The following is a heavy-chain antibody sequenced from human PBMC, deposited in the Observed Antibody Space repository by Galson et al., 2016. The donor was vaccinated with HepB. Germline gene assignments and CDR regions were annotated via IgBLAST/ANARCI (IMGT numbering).Heavy chain of an antibody. CDR1: GFTFSRYN. D-gene: IGHD4/OR15-4a*01. CDR2: ISSDSRTV. Sequence: SLRLSCAASGFTFSRYNMNWVRQAPGAGPEWISYISSDSRTVYYGDSVKGRFTISRDDAENSLFLQMNSLRDEDTAMYYCTTDSYYYGTTDYPSDDFWGQGTLVTVSS. V-gene: IGHV3-48*02. J-gene: IGHJ4*02. CDR3: TTDSYYYGTTDYPSDDF.